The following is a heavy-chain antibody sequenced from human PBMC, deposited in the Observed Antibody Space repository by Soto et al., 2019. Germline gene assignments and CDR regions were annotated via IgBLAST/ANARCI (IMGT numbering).Heavy chain of an antibody. CDR1: GFSLSNARMG. D-gene: IGHD2-15*01. V-gene: IGHV2-26*01. Sequence: QVTLKESGPVLVKPTETLTLTCTVSGFSLSNARMGVSWMRQPPGKALEWLAHIFSNDEKSYSTSLKSRINISKDTSKSQVVLTMTNMDPVDTATYFCARRNSGGSRYNNWFDPWGQGTLVTVSS. CDR2: IFSNDEK. CDR3: ARRNSGGSRYNNWFDP. J-gene: IGHJ5*02.